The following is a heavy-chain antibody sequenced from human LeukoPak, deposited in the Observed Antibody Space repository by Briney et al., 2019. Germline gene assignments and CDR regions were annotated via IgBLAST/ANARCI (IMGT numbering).Heavy chain of an antibody. CDR1: GFTFTSSA. J-gene: IGHJ5*02. CDR3: AAEKGSWIAAAGTNWFDP. CDR2: IVVGSGNT. D-gene: IGHD6-13*01. V-gene: IGHV1-58*01. Sequence: SVKVSCKASGFTFTSSAVQWVRQARGQRLEWIGWIVVGSGNTNYAQKFQERVTITRDMSTGTAYMELSSLRSEDTAVYYCAAEKGSWIAAAGTNWFDPWGQGALVTVSS.